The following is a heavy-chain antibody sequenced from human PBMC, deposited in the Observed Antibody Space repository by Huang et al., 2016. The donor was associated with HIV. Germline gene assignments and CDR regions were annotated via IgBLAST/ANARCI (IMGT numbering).Heavy chain of an antibody. CDR2: ISSSSSNI. D-gene: IGHD6-19*01. Sequence: EVQLVESGGGLVKPGGSLRLSCAASGFTFSSYRMNWVRQAPGKGLEWVSAISSSSSNIYYADSVKGRFTISRDNAKNSLYLQMNSLRAEDTAVYYCARVGGVAAGTFGTFDIWGQGTMVTVSS. V-gene: IGHV3-21*01. J-gene: IGHJ3*02. CDR3: ARVGGVAAGTFGTFDI. CDR1: GFTFSSYR.